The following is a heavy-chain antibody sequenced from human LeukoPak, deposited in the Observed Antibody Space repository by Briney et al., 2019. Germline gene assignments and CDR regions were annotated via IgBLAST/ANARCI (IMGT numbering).Heavy chain of an antibody. V-gene: IGHV3-30*02. J-gene: IGHJ4*02. Sequence: GGSLRLSCAASGFTFSSYGMHWFRQAPGKGLEWGAFIRYDGSNKYYADSVKGRFTISRDNSKNTLYLQMNSLRAEDTAVYYCAKDVLQGLYCSGGSCYSGAYLDYWGQGTLVTVSS. CDR2: IRYDGSNK. CDR3: AKDVLQGLYCSGGSCYSGAYLDY. CDR1: GFTFSSYG. D-gene: IGHD2-15*01.